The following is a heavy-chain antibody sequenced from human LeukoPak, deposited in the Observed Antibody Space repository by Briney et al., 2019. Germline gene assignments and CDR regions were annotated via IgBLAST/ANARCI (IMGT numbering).Heavy chain of an antibody. J-gene: IGHJ5*02. V-gene: IGHV4-34*01. D-gene: IGHD3-10*01. CDR2: INHSGST. Sequence: SETLSLTCTVSGGSISSYYWSWIRQPPGKGLEWIGEINHSGSTNYNPSLKSRVTISVDTSKNQFSLKLSSVTAADTAVYYCARGSRGYLRLYWFDPWGQGTLVTVSS. CDR3: ARGSRGYLRLYWFDP. CDR1: GGSISSYY.